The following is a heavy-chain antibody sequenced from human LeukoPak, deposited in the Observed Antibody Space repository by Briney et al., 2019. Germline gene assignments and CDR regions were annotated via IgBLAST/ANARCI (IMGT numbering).Heavy chain of an antibody. J-gene: IGHJ4*02. CDR1: GYSFTTYW. CDR2: IDPSDSYT. CDR3: ARHAKAYGSSCDY. Sequence: GESLKISCKGSGYSFTTYWISWVRQMPGKGLEWMGRIDPSDSYTNYSPSFQGHVTISADKSFSTAYQQWTSLKASDTAMYYCARHAKAYGSSCDYWGQGTLVTVSS. V-gene: IGHV5-10-1*01. D-gene: IGHD6-13*01.